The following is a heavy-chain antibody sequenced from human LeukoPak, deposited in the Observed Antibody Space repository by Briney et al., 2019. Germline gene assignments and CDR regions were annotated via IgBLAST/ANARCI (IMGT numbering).Heavy chain of an antibody. J-gene: IGHJ5*02. CDR3: ARGGGSSS. Sequence: PGGSLRLSCAASGFSFSNFWLSWVRQAPGKGLEWVANIKPDGSATNYVHSVKGRFTIPRDNAKNSLDLQMNSLRAEDTAAYYCARGGGSSSWGQGTLVTVSS. D-gene: IGHD6-6*01. CDR2: IKPDGSAT. V-gene: IGHV3-7*01. CDR1: GFSFSNFW.